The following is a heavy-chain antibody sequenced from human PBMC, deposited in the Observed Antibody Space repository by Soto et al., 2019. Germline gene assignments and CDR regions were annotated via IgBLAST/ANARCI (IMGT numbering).Heavy chain of an antibody. J-gene: IGHJ6*03. Sequence: EVQLVESGGGLVQPGGSLRLSCAASGFTFSSYWMHWVRQAPGKGLVWVSRINSDGSSTSYADSVKGRFTISRDNAKNTLYLQMNSLRAEDTAVYYCASSDRVNYGLIDYYYYMDVWGKGTTVTVSS. CDR3: ASSDRVNYGLIDYYYYMDV. V-gene: IGHV3-74*01. D-gene: IGHD3-10*01. CDR1: GFTFSSYW. CDR2: INSDGSST.